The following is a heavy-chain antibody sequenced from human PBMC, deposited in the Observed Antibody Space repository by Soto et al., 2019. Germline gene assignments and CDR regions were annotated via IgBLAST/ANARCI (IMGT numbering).Heavy chain of an antibody. D-gene: IGHD1-1*01. CDR3: ATGNNHHPTRGRIYYYYMDV. J-gene: IGHJ6*03. Sequence: QVQLVESGGGLVKPGGSLRLSCAASGFTFSDYYMSWIRQAPGKGLEWVSYISSSGSTIYYADSVKGRFTISRDNAKNSLYLQMNSLRAEDPAVYYCATGNNHHPTRGRIYYYYMDVWGKGTTVTVSS. CDR2: ISSSGSTI. CDR1: GFTFSDYY. V-gene: IGHV3-11*01.